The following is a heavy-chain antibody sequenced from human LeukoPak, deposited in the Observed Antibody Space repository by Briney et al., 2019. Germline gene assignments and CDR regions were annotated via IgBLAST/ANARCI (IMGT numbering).Heavy chain of an antibody. CDR1: GYSFTSYW. J-gene: IGHJ4*02. CDR3: ASRNYGTYYYGSGSYYNDY. CDR2: IYPGDSDT. V-gene: IGHV5-51*01. Sequence: GESLKIFCKGSGYSFTSYWIGWVRQMPGKGLEWMGIIYPGDSDTRYSPSFQGQVTISADKSISTAYLQWSSLKASDTAMYYCASRNYGTYYYGSGSYYNDYWGQGTLVTVSS. D-gene: IGHD3-10*01.